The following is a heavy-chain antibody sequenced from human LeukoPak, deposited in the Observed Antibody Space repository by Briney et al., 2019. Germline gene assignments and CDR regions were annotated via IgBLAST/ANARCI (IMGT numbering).Heavy chain of an antibody. CDR2: INSDGSRA. CDR3: ARDSGGQWLVLFDY. CDR1: EFTLSHYW. D-gene: IGHD6-19*01. V-gene: IGHV3-74*01. J-gene: IGHJ4*02. Sequence: PGGSLRLSCAASEFTLSHYWMHWVRQAPGKGLEWVSRINSDGSRADYADSVKGRCTISRDNAKNTVYLQMDSLRAEDTAVYYCARDSGGQWLVLFDYRGQGTLVTVAS.